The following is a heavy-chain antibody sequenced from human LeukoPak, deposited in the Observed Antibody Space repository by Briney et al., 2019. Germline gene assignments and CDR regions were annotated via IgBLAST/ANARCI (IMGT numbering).Heavy chain of an antibody. CDR3: AREGRKYYYDSSGYPHYYYYYYMDV. CDR2: MNPNSGNT. V-gene: IGHV1-8*03. D-gene: IGHD3-22*01. Sequence: ASVKVSCKASGYTFTSYDINWVRQATGQGLEWMGWMNPNSGNTGYAQKFQGRVTITRNTSISTAYMELSSLRSEDTAVYYCAREGRKYYYDSSGYPHYYYYYYMDVWGKGTTVTVSS. CDR1: GYTFTSYD. J-gene: IGHJ6*03.